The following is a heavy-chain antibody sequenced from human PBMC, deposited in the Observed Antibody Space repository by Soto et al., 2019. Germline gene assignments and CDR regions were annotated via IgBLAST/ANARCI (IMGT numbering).Heavy chain of an antibody. D-gene: IGHD3-22*01. Sequence: GGSLRLSCAASGFTFSSYAMHWVRQAPGKGLEWVAVISYDGSNKYYADSVKGRFTISRDNSKNTLYLQMNSLRAEDTAVYYCARGYDSSGYYYVLHYWGQGTLVTVSS. CDR2: ISYDGSNK. J-gene: IGHJ4*02. CDR3: ARGYDSSGYYYVLHY. V-gene: IGHV3-30-3*01. CDR1: GFTFSSYA.